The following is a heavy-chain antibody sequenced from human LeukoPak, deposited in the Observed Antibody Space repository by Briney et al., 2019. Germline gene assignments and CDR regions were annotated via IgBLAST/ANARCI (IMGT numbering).Heavy chain of an antibody. J-gene: IGHJ5*02. CDR3: VHTSDITMSLDP. D-gene: IGHD3-22*01. CDR1: GFSLTTSGVG. V-gene: IGHV2-5*01. Sequence: SGPTLVNPTQTLTLTCTFSGFSLTTSGVGVGWIRQTPGKALEWLALIYWNDDKSYSPSLKNRLTITKDASRNQVVLTMTNMDPLDTATYYCVHTSDITMSLDPWGRGTLVTVSS. CDR2: IYWNDDK.